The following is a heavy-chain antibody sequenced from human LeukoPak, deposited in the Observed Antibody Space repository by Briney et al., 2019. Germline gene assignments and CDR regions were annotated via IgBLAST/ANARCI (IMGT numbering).Heavy chain of an antibody. V-gene: IGHV1-24*01. Sequence: GASMEVSCKVSGYTLTELSMHWVRQAPGKGLEWMGGFDPEDGETIYAQKFQGRVTMTEDTSTDTAYMELSSLRSEDTDVYYCATGRFLEYNWFDPWGQGTLVTVSS. CDR1: GYTLTELS. CDR3: ATGRFLEYNWFDP. CDR2: FDPEDGET. J-gene: IGHJ5*02. D-gene: IGHD3-3*01.